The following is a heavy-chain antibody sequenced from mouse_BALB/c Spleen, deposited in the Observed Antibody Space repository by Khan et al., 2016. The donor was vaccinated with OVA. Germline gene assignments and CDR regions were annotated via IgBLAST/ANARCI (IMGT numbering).Heavy chain of an antibody. CDR1: GDSITSGY. J-gene: IGHJ3*01. Sequence: EVQLQESGPSLVKPSQTLSLTCSVTGDSITSGYWSWIRKFPGNKLEYMGYMIYTGYTDYNPSLKSRLAITRHTSKSQYYLELNCVTTEDTATYYCARSTYRYAFAYWGQGTLVTVSA. V-gene: IGHV3-8*02. CDR2: MIYTGYT. D-gene: IGHD2-14*01. CDR3: ARSTYRYAFAY.